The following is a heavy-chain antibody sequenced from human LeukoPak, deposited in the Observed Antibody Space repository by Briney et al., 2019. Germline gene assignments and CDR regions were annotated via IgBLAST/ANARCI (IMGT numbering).Heavy chain of an antibody. CDR2: IKQDGSEK. CDR3: ARLRRRPPYYYGMGV. CDR1: GFTSSSYW. V-gene: IGHV3-7*04. Sequence: GGSLRLSCAASGFTSSSYWMSSVRQAPGKGLEWVANIKQDGSEKYYVDSVKGRFTISRDNAKYSLYLEMNSLRAEDTAVHYCARLRRRPPYYYGMGVWGQGTTVTVSS. J-gene: IGHJ6*02.